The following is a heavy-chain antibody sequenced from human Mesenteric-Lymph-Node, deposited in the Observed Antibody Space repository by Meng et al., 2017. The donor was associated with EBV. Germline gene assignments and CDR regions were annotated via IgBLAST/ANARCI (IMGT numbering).Heavy chain of an antibody. Sequence: QPQDSGPGLVRPSETLPLTCNVFGGSISSSSYYWGWIRQPPGKGLEWIGSIYYSGKTYYNPSLKSRVTFSVDTSKIQFSLKVNAVTAADTAVYYCARGITMVRGWFDPWGQGTLVTVSS. D-gene: IGHD3-10*01. CDR3: ARGITMVRGWFDP. CDR2: IYYSGKT. CDR1: GGSISSSSYY. J-gene: IGHJ5*02. V-gene: IGHV4-39*07.